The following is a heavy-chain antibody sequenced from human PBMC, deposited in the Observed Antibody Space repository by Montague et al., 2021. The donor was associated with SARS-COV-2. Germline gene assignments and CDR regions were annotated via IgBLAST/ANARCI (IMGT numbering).Heavy chain of an antibody. CDR1: GFYFSNA. CDR3: ARESRSGHDGGYFDY. D-gene: IGHD6-13*01. Sequence: SLRLSCAASGFYFSNAMHWVRQAPGRVPEWVALISNDGSNNHYASSVKGRFTISRDNSKSTLYLQMNSLRTEDTAVYYCARESRSGHDGGYFDYWGQGTLVTVSS. CDR2: ISNDGSNN. J-gene: IGHJ4*02. V-gene: IGHV3-30*04.